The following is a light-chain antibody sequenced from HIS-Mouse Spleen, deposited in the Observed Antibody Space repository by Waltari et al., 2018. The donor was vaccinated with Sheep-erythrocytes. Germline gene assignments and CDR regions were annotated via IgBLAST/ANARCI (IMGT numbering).Light chain of an antibody. J-gene: IGLJ1*01. CDR1: SSDLGGYNY. Sequence: QSALTQPPSASGSPGQSVTIPCTGTSSDLGGYNYVSWYQQHPGKAPKLIIYDVSKRPSGVPDRFSGSKSGNTASLTISGLQAEDEADYYCCSYAGSYNHVFATGTKVTVL. CDR3: CSYAGSYNHV. V-gene: IGLV2-11*01. CDR2: DVS.